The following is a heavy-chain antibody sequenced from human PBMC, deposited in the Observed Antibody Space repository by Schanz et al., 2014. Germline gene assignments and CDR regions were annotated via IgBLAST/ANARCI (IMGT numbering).Heavy chain of an antibody. CDR1: GFTISSYS. V-gene: IGHV3-13*01. D-gene: IGHD1-1*01. CDR2: IGYLGDT. Sequence: EADLVESGGGLVQPGGSLRLSCAASGFTISSYSMNWVRQAPGKGLEWVSTIGYLGDTYYPDSVKGRFTVSRDSGQNSLYLQMNSLRAGDTAVYYCARGTDWNLHYWGQGALVTVAS. J-gene: IGHJ4*02. CDR3: ARGTDWNLHY.